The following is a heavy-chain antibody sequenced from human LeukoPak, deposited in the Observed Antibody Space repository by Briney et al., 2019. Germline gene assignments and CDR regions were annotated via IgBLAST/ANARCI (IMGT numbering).Heavy chain of an antibody. Sequence: SGTLSLTCAVSGGSISSLNWWSWVRQPPGKGLEWIGEVHHIESANYNPSLKSRVTISVDKSRNQFSLKLSSVTAADTAVYYCARDRRYGSGSYYSNYYYYYMDVWGKGTTVTVSS. CDR1: GGSISSLNW. CDR3: ARDRRYGSGSYYSNYYYYYMDV. J-gene: IGHJ6*03. CDR2: VHHIESA. D-gene: IGHD3-10*01. V-gene: IGHV4-4*02.